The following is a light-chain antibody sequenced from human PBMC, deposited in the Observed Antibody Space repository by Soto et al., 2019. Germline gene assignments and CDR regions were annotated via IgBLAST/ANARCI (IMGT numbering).Light chain of an antibody. CDR3: QQTNIFPGT. V-gene: IGKV1-12*01. J-gene: IGKJ2*01. Sequence: DIQMTQSPSSVSASVGDRLTITCRASQGIGTWLAWYQQKPGKAPKLLIYTASSLHSGVPSRFRGSGSGTDFTLTINSLQPEDFATYSCQQTNIFPGTFGQGTKLEIK. CDR1: QGIGTW. CDR2: TAS.